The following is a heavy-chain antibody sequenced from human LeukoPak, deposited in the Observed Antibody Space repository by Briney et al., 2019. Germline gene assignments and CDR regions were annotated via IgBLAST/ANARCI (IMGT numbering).Heavy chain of an antibody. V-gene: IGHV4-34*01. CDR1: GGSLSGYY. Sequence: SETLSLTCAVYGGSLSGYYWSWIRQPPGKGLEWIGEINHSGSTNYNPSLKSRVTISVDTSKNQFSLKLSSVTAADTAVYYCAIHIVVVPAAKKKNWFDPWGQGTLVTVSS. J-gene: IGHJ5*02. CDR3: AIHIVVVPAAKKKNWFDP. D-gene: IGHD2-2*01. CDR2: INHSGST.